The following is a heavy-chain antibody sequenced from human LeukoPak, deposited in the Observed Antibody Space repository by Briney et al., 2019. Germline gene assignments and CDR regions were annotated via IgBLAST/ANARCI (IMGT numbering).Heavy chain of an antibody. CDR1: GFTFSNSG. V-gene: IGHV3-33*01. D-gene: IGHD5-24*01. J-gene: IGHJ4*02. Sequence: PGGSLRLSCAASGFTFSNSGMHWVRQAPGKGLEWVAVIRYDGTNAYYADSVRGRFTISRDNSNNTLYLQMNSLRAEDTAVYYCARHSAGYTTFFDYWGQGTLVTVSS. CDR3: ARHSAGYTTFFDY. CDR2: IRYDGTNA.